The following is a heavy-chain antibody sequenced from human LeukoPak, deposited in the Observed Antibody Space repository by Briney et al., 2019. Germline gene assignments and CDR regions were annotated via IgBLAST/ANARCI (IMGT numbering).Heavy chain of an antibody. CDR2: ISGSGSYT. CDR3: AKADDSSYYYYDY. J-gene: IGHJ4*02. D-gene: IGHD3-22*01. Sequence: GDPLRLPCSASGFTFSSHVMSWVPPATGKALEWVSAISGSGSYTYYADSVMGRFIISRDNSKNTLSLQMNSLRAEDTAVYYCAKADDSSYYYYDYWGQGSLVTVSS. CDR1: GFTFSSHV. V-gene: IGHV3-23*01.